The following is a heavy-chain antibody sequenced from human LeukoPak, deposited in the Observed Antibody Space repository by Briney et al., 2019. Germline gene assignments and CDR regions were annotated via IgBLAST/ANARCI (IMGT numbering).Heavy chain of an antibody. Sequence: SETLSLTCAVYGGSFSGYYWSWIRQPPGKGLEGIGEINHSGSTNYNPSLKSRVTISVDTSKNQLSLKLSSVTAADTAVYYCARGMTTVTYDYWGQGTLVTVSS. CDR1: GGSFSGYY. D-gene: IGHD4-17*01. J-gene: IGHJ4*02. CDR2: INHSGST. V-gene: IGHV4-34*01. CDR3: ARGMTTVTYDY.